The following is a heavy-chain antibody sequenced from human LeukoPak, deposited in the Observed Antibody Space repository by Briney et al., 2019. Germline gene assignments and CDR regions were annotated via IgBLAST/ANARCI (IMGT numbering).Heavy chain of an antibody. CDR3: AKADWSGKPSGD. CDR1: GFTFSSCS. D-gene: IGHD3-3*01. V-gene: IGHV3-21*01. J-gene: IGHJ4*02. Sequence: GGSLRLSCAASGFTFSSCSMNWVRQAPGKGLEWVSSISSSSSYIYYADSVKGRFTISRDNAKNSLYLQMNSLRAEDTAVYYCAKADWSGKPSGDWGQGTLVTVSS. CDR2: ISSSSSYI.